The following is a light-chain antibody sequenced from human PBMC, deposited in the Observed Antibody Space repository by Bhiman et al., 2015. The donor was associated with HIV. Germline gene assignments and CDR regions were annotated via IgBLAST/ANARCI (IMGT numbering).Light chain of an antibody. J-gene: IGLJ3*02. Sequence: QSALTQPPSASGSPGQSVTISCTGTSSDIGDSDSVSWYQQRPGKAPKLMIYEVIKRPSGVPDRFSGSKSGNTASLTVSGLQAADEADYYCSSYTSRNTLVFGGGTKLTVL. CDR2: EVI. CDR1: SSDIGDSDS. V-gene: IGLV2-8*01. CDR3: SSYTSRNTLV.